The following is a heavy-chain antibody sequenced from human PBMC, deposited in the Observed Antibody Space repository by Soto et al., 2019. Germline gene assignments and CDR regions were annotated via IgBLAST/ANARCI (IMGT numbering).Heavy chain of an antibody. Sequence: ASVKVSCKVSGYTLTELSMHWVRQAPGKGLEWMAAFDREDGETIYAQKFQGRVTMTEDTSTNTAYMEVSGLRSEDTALYYCATALSRVRATFGAWGQGTLVTVSS. J-gene: IGHJ5*02. CDR2: FDREDGET. CDR3: ATALSRVRATFGA. V-gene: IGHV1-24*01. CDR1: GYTLTELS. D-gene: IGHD1-26*01.